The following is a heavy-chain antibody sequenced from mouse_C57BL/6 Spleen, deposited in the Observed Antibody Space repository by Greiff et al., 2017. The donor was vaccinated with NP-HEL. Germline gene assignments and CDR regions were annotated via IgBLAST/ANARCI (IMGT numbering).Heavy chain of an antibody. CDR3: AREGITRGYFDV. CDR1: GYTFTNYW. D-gene: IGHD1-1*01. V-gene: IGHV1-63*01. Sequence: QVQLKESGAELVRPGTSVKMSCKASGYTFTNYWIGWAKQRPGHGLEWIGDIYPGGGYTNYNEKFKGKATLTADKSSSTAYMQFSSLTSEDSAIYYCAREGITRGYFDVWGTGTTVTVSS. CDR2: IYPGGGYT. J-gene: IGHJ1*03.